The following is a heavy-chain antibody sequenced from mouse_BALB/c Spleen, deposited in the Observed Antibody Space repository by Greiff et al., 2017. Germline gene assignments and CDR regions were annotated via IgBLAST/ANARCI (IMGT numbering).Heavy chain of an antibody. CDR3: ASLAHYYGNLYYYAMDY. D-gene: IGHD2-1*01. J-gene: IGHJ4*01. CDR1: GFTFTDYN. V-gene: IGHV1-18*01. Sequence: EVQLVESGPELVTPGASVKIPCKASGFTFTDYNMDWVKQSPGKSLEWIGDINPNNGGTIYNQKFKGKATLTVDKSSSTAYMKLRSLTTEDTAVYYCASLAHYYGNLYYYAMDYWGQGTSVTVSS. CDR2: INPNNGGT.